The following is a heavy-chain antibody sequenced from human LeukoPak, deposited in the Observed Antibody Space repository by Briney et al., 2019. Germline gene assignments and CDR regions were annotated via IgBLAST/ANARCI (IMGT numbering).Heavy chain of an antibody. D-gene: IGHD3-22*01. CDR2: INPDSGGT. Sequence: GASVKVSCKASGYTVTAYYMHWVRQAPGQGLEWTGWINPDSGGTNYAQKFQGRVTMTRDTSISTAYMELSRLRSDDTAVYYCARARFYYDSRGYYFDYWGQGTLVTVSS. V-gene: IGHV1-2*02. J-gene: IGHJ4*02. CDR1: GYTVTAYY. CDR3: ARARFYYDSRGYYFDY.